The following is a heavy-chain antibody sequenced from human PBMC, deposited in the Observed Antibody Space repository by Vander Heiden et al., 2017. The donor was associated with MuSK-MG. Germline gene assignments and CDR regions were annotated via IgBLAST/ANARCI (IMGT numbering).Heavy chain of an antibody. V-gene: IGHV4-34*01. CDR3: ASGNYGDHPLYFDY. J-gene: IGHJ4*02. CDR1: GGSFSGSY. CDR2: INHSGST. Sequence: QVQLQQWGAGLLKPSETLSLTCAVYGGSFSGSYWRWIRQPPGKGLEWIGEINHSGSTNYNPALKSRVTISVDTSKNQFSLKLSSVTAADTAVYYCASGNYGDHPLYFDYWGQGTLVTVSS. D-gene: IGHD4-17*01.